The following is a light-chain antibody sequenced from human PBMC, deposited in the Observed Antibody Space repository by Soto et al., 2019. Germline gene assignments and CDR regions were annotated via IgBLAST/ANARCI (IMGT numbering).Light chain of an antibody. CDR1: QGVGSN. CDR3: QQYKNWPIFT. CDR2: AAS. J-gene: IGKJ3*01. V-gene: IGKV3-15*01. Sequence: EIVMTQSPATLSVSPGERATLSCRASQGVGSNLAWYQQRPGQAPRLLIYAASTRATGIPARFSGSGSGTEVSLTIRSLQSEDFAVYYCQQYKNWPIFTFGPGTKVDIK.